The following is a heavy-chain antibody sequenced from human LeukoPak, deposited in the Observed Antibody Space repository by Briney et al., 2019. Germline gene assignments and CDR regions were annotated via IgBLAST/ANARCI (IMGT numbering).Heavy chain of an antibody. V-gene: IGHV3-20*04. J-gene: IGHJ5*02. Sequence: PGGSLRLSCAASGFTFDNYGMAWVRQAPGKGLEWVSYIHWNGGTTGYADSVKGRFTISRDNAKNSLHLQMDSLRAEDTALYYCARIRSGSYNGWFDPWGQGTLVTVSS. D-gene: IGHD3-10*01. CDR1: GFTFDNYG. CDR3: ARIRSGSYNGWFDP. CDR2: IHWNGGTT.